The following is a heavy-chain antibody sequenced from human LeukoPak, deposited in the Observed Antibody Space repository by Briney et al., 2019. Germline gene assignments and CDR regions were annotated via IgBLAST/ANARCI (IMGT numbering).Heavy chain of an antibody. CDR3: AVPPVERDLGEG. J-gene: IGHJ4*02. Sequence: PGGSLRLSCAASGFTFSSYSMNWVRQAPGKGLEWVSSIISSSSYIYYADSVKGRFTISRDNAKNSLYLQMNSLRAEDTAVYYCAVPPVERDLGEGWGQGTLVTVSS. CDR1: GFTFSSYS. CDR2: IISSSSYI. D-gene: IGHD1-1*01. V-gene: IGHV3-21*01.